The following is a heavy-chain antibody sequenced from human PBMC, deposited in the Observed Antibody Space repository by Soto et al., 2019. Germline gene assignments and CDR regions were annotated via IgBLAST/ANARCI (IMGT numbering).Heavy chain of an antibody. CDR1: GFTFSSYT. J-gene: IGHJ4*02. Sequence: PGGSLRLSCAASGFTFSSYTLNWVRRAPGKGLEWVATSSDRRTGNTHYSDSVRGRFTLSRDYSRNILFLQMDSLRADDTALYYCTTWLTAQFDYWGRGTQVTFSS. V-gene: IGHV3-23*01. D-gene: IGHD2-21*02. CDR3: TTWLTAQFDY. CDR2: SSDRRTGNT.